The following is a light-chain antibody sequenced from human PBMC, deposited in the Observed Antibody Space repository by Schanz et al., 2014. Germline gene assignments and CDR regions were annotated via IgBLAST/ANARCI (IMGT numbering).Light chain of an antibody. CDR1: QSVSSY. Sequence: EIVLTQSPATLSLSPGERATLSCRASQSVSSYLAWYQQKPGQAPRLLIYGASSRATGIPDRFRGSGSGTDFTLTISTLEPEDFAVYYCQQSGSSPNTFGPGTKLEIK. V-gene: IGKV3-20*01. J-gene: IGKJ2*01. CDR2: GAS. CDR3: QQSGSSPNT.